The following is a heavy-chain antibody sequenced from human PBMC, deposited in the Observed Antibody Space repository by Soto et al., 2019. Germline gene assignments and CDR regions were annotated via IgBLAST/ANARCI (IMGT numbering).Heavy chain of an antibody. D-gene: IGHD2-8*01. CDR2: IYWDDDK. Sequence: QITLKESGPTLVKPTQTLTLTCTFSGFSLSTSGVGVGWIRQPPAKALEWLALIYWDDDKRYSPSLKSRHTITKDTSKSQGVLTMANMDHMSTATYYCAHKPSNGAGWFDPWGQGALVTVSS. CDR1: GFSLSTSGVG. V-gene: IGHV2-5*02. J-gene: IGHJ5*02. CDR3: AHKPSNGAGWFDP.